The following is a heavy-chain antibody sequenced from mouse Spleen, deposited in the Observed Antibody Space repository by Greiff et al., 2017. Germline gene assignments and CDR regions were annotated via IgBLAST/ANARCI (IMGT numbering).Heavy chain of an antibody. CDR2: IHPNSGVT. Sequence: EVQLQQSGPELVKPGASVKISCQASGYTFTDYYLNWVRQSHGKSLEWIGDIHPNSGVTSYNQNFKGRATLTVDKSSSTAYMELRSLTSEDSAVYYCTRNYPFAYWGQGTLVTVSP. CDR3: TRNYPFAY. J-gene: IGHJ3*01. V-gene: IGHV1-26*01. CDR1: GYTFTDYY.